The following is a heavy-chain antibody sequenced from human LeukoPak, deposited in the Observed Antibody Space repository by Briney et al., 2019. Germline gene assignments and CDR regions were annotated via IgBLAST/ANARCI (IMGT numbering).Heavy chain of an antibody. CDR2: INTRSYI. J-gene: IGHJ4*02. CDR3: AREGGYCYGASCRFFDS. Sequence: GGSLTLSCAASGFTFSSYSMNWVRRARGKGLEWVSSINTRSYIYSADSVKGRFTISRDNYKNSVYLQMNSLRAEDTAVYYCAREGGYCYGASCRFFDSWGQGTLLTVSS. CDR1: GFTFSSYS. D-gene: IGHD2-15*01. V-gene: IGHV3-21*01.